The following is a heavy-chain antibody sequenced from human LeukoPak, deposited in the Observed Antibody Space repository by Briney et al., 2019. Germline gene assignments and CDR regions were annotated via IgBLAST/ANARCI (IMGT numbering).Heavy chain of an antibody. Sequence: GASLKISCKGSGSRFTSYWIGWVRQMPGKGLEWMGIIYPGDSDTRYSPSFQGQVTISADKSISTAYLQWSSLKASDTAMYYCARHVYYYDSSGYYYVDYWGQGTLVTVSS. D-gene: IGHD3-22*01. V-gene: IGHV5-51*01. CDR2: IYPGDSDT. J-gene: IGHJ4*02. CDR3: ARHVYYYDSSGYYYVDY. CDR1: GSRFTSYW.